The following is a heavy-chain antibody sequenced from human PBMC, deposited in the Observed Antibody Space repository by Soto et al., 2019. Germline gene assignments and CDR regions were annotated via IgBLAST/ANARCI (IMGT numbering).Heavy chain of an antibody. CDR3: AKDRITIFGVDPHALDP. Sequence: SLRLSCSPSVFTFSSYAMSLVLHSPFKLLEWVSGISGSGGSTYYADSVKGRFTISRDNSQNTLYMQMNSLRAEDTAVYYCAKDRITIFGVDPHALDPWGQGTLVTV. J-gene: IGHJ5*02. CDR1: VFTFSSYA. V-gene: IGHV3-23*01. CDR2: ISGSGGST. D-gene: IGHD3-3*01.